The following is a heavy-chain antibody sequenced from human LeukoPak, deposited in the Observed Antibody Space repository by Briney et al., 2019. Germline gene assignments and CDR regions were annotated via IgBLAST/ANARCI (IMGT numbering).Heavy chain of an antibody. D-gene: IGHD6-13*01. V-gene: IGHV1-18*01. CDR2: ISAYNGNT. CDR3: AIGLPRSARVEAVAAAGPFDY. Sequence: ASVKVSCKASGDTFTSYSISWVRQAPGQGLEWMGWISAYNGNTNYAQKLQGRVTMTTDTSTSTAYMELRSLRSDDTAVYYCAIGLPRSARVEAVAAAGPFDYWGQGTLVTVSS. J-gene: IGHJ4*02. CDR1: GDTFTSYS.